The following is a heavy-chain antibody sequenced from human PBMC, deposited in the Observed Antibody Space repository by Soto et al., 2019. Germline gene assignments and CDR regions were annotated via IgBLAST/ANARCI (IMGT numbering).Heavy chain of an antibody. CDR1: GFTFSSYA. CDR2: ISGSGGST. D-gene: IGHD6-19*01. CDR3: ANIIAVAGTWDAFDI. J-gene: IGHJ3*02. Sequence: GGSLRLSCAASGFTFSSYAMSWVRQAPGKGLEWVSAISGSGGSTYYADSVKGRFTISRDNSKNTLYLQMNSLRAEDTAVYYCANIIAVAGTWDAFDIWGQGTMVTVSS. V-gene: IGHV3-23*01.